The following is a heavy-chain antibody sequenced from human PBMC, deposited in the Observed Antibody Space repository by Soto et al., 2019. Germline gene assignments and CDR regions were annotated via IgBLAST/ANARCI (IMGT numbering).Heavy chain of an antibody. D-gene: IGHD3-10*01. CDR1: GGSISSYY. CDR2: IYYSGST. CDR3: ARALYCSGSPA. V-gene: IGHV4-59*01. J-gene: IGHJ5*02. Sequence: QVQLQESGPGLVKPSETLSLTCTVSGGSISSYYWSWIRQPPGKGLEWIGYIYYSGSTNYNPSLKSRVTISVDTSKNQFSLKLSSVTAADTAVYYCARALYCSGSPAWGQGTLVTVSS.